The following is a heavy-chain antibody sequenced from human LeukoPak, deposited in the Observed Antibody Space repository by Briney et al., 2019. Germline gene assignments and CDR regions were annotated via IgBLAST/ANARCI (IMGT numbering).Heavy chain of an antibody. Sequence: SDTLSLTCAVYGGYFSGYYWSWIRPPPGKGLAWIGENNLCGSTNYNPSLTQRVTLSVDTSKKEFFLKLSSVTAAGTPVYYCARKPGGRWCDYWGQGTQVTVSS. J-gene: IGHJ4*02. CDR2: NNLCGST. CDR1: GGYFSGYY. V-gene: IGHV4-34*01. D-gene: IGHD2-21*01. CDR3: ARKPGGRWCDY.